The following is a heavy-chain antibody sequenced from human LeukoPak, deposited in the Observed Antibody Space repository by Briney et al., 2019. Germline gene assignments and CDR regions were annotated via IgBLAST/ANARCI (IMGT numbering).Heavy chain of an antibody. J-gene: IGHJ5*02. D-gene: IGHD2-15*01. V-gene: IGHV4-59*01. Sequence: SETLSLTCTVSGGSISSYYWSWIRQPPGKGLEWIGYIYYSGSTNYNPSLKCRVTISVDTSKNQFSLKLSSVTAADTAVYYCARDERYCSGGSCHGHWFDPWGQGTLVTVSS. CDR2: IYYSGST. CDR1: GGSISSYY. CDR3: ARDERYCSGGSCHGHWFDP.